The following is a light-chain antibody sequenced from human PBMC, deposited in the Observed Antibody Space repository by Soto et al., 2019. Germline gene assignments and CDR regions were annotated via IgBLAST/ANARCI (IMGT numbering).Light chain of an antibody. CDR2: DDS. CDR3: QVWDSSSDKAV. Sequence: SYELTQPPSVSVAPGQTARITCGGNDIGSYSVHWYQQRPGQAPVLVVYDDSDLPSGIPERFSGSNSGNTATQAISRVEVGDEADYYCQVWDSSSDKAVFGGGTKLTVL. CDR1: DIGSYS. J-gene: IGLJ2*01. V-gene: IGLV3-21*02.